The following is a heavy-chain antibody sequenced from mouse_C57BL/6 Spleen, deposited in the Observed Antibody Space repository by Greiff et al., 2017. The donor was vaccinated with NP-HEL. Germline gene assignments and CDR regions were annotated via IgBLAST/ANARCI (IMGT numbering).Heavy chain of an antibody. J-gene: IGHJ3*01. Sequence: VQLQQPGAELVKPGASVKMSCKASGYTFTSYWITWVKQRPGQGLEWIGDIYPGSGSTNYNEKFKSKATLTVDKSSSTAYMQLSSLTSADSAVYYCARESDRRHGWFADWGQGTLVTVSA. CDR1: GYTFTSYW. D-gene: IGHD3-2*01. V-gene: IGHV1-55*01. CDR3: ARESDRRHGWFAD. CDR2: IYPGSGST.